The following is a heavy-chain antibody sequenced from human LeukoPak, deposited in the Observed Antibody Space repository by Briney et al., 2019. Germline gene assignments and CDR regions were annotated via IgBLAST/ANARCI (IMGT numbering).Heavy chain of an antibody. V-gene: IGHV4-59*08. CDR1: GGSISSYY. Sequence: PSETLSLTCTVSGGSISSYYWSWIRQPPGKGLEWIGYIYYSGSTNYNPSLKSRVTISVDTSKNQFSLKLSSVTAADTAVYYCARGVYYYDSSGPFQHWGQGTLVTVSS. J-gene: IGHJ1*01. D-gene: IGHD3-22*01. CDR3: ARGVYYYDSSGPFQH. CDR2: IYYSGST.